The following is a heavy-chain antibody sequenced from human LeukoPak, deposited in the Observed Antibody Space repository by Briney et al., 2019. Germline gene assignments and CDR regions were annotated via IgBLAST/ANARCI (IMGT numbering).Heavy chain of an antibody. CDR3: ARRTTYFGWIPSESPSCFDY. J-gene: IGHJ4*02. V-gene: IGHV4-38-2*02. CDR1: GYSISSGYY. Sequence: SETLSLTCTVSGYSISSGYYWGWIRQPPGKGLEWIGNIYHSGRTYYNPSLKSRVTISVDTSKNQFSLKLSSVTAADTAVYYRARRTTYFGWIPSESPSCFDYWGQGTLVTVSS. D-gene: IGHD3-9*01. CDR2: IYHSGRT.